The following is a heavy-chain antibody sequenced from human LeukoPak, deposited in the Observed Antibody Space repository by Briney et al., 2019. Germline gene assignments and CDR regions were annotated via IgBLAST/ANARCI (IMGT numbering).Heavy chain of an antibody. CDR2: VYNSGST. J-gene: IGHJ3*02. CDR3: ARRWGFYGDYRGVVFDI. D-gene: IGHD4-17*01. CDR1: GGSISSANYY. Sequence: RPSETLSLTCTVSGGSISSANYYWGWIRQPPGKGLEWIGSVYNSGSTYYNPSLKSRVIVSLAMSQNQFSLRLTSVTAADTAVYYCARRWGFYGDYRGVVFDIWGQGTMVTVSS. V-gene: IGHV4-39*07.